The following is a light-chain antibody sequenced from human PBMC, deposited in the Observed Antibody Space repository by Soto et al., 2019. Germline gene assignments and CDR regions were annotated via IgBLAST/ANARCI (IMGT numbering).Light chain of an antibody. CDR3: QQCYSTPHT. CDR1: QSISTY. Sequence: DIQMTQSPSSLSASVGDRVTLTCRASQSISTYLNWYQQKPGKAPNLLIYAASSLQSGVPSRFSGSGSGTDFTLTISSLQPEDFATYYCQQCYSTPHTFGQGTKLEI. V-gene: IGKV1-39*01. J-gene: IGKJ2*01. CDR2: AAS.